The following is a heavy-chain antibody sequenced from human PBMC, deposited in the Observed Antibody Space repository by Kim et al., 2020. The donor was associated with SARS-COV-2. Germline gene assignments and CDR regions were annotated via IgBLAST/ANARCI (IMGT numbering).Heavy chain of an antibody. Sequence: SETLSLTCTVSGGSISSYYWSWIRQPPGKGLEWIGYIYYSGSTNYNPSLKSRVTISVDTSKNQFSLKLSSVTAADTAVYYCARERGPAYCGGDCYQNWFDPWGQGTLVTVSS. J-gene: IGHJ5*02. D-gene: IGHD2-21*02. V-gene: IGHV4-59*01. CDR1: GGSISSYY. CDR3: ARERGPAYCGGDCYQNWFDP. CDR2: IYYSGST.